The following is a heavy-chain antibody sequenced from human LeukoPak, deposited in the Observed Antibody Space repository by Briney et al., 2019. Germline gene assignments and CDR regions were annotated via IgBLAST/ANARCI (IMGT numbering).Heavy chain of an antibody. CDR1: GYTFTGYY. CDR3: AREIPLMAAFDI. V-gene: IGHV1-2*02. J-gene: IGHJ3*02. Sequence: ASVKVPCKASGYTFTGYYMHWVRQAPGQGLEWMGWINPNSGGTNYAQKFQGRVTMTRDTSISTAYMELSRLRSDDTAVYYCAREIPLMAAFDIWGQGTMVTVSS. D-gene: IGHD5-24*01. CDR2: INPNSGGT.